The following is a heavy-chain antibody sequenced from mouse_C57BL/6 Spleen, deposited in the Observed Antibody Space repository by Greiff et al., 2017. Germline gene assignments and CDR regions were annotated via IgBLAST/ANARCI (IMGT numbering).Heavy chain of an antibody. CDR3: TTTTVVEDYWYFDV. V-gene: IGHV14-1*01. D-gene: IGHD1-1*01. CDR1: GFHIKDYY. CDR2: IDPEDGDT. J-gene: IGHJ1*03. Sequence: VQLQQSGAELVRPGASVKLSCTASGFHIKDYYMHWVKQRPEQGLEWIGRIDPEDGDTEYAPKFQGKATMTADTSSNTAYLQLSSLTSEDTAVYYCTTTTVVEDYWYFDVWGTGTTVTVSS.